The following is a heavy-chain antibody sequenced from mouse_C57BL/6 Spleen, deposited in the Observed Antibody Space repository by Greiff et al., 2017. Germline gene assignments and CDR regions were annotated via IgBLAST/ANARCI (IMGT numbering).Heavy chain of an antibody. V-gene: IGHV1-39*01. J-gene: IGHJ1*03. D-gene: IGHD2-5*01. CDR3: AREKVLYYSNPGYFDV. CDR1: GYSFTDYN. Sequence: VQLQQSGPELVKPGASVKISCKASGYSFTDYNMNWVKQSNGKSLEWIGVINPNYGTTSYNQKFKGKATLTVDQSSSTAYMQLNSLTSEDSAVYYGAREKVLYYSNPGYFDVWGTGTTVTVSS. CDR2: INPNYGTT.